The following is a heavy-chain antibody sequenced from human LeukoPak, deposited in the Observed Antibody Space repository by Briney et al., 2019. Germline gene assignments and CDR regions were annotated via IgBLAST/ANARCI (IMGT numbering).Heavy chain of an antibody. CDR1: GGSISSYY. CDR2: IYYSGSI. J-gene: IGHJ4*02. D-gene: IGHD3-10*01. Sequence: SETLSLTCTVSGGSISSYYWSWIRQPPGKGLEWIGYIYYSGSINYNPSLKSRVTISVDTSKNQFSLKLSSVTAADTAVYYCARMYYYGSGSDYWGQGTLVTVSS. CDR3: ARMYYYGSGSDY. V-gene: IGHV4-59*01.